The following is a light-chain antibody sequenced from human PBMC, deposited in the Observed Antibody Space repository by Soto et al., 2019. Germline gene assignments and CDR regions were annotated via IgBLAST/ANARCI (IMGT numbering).Light chain of an antibody. J-gene: IGLJ2*01. CDR3: SSYTSSSTYVV. CDR2: DVS. CDR1: SSDVGGYNY. Sequence: QSVLTQPASVSGSPGQSITISCTGTSSDVGGYNYVSWYQQHPGKAPKLMIYDVSNRPSGVSNRFSGSKSGNTASLTISGLKAEDEADYYCSSYTSSSTYVVFGGETKLTVL. V-gene: IGLV2-14*01.